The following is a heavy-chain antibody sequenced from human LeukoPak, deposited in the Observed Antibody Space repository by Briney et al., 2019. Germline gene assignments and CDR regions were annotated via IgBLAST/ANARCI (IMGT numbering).Heavy chain of an antibody. Sequence: ASVKVSCKASGGTFSSYAISWVRQAPGQGLEWMGGIIPIFGTANYAQKFQGRVTITADESTSTAYMELSRLRSDDTAVYYCARDLTAMVFDYWGQGTLVTVSS. CDR1: GGTFSSYA. CDR3: ARDLTAMVFDY. D-gene: IGHD5-18*01. V-gene: IGHV1-69*01. J-gene: IGHJ4*02. CDR2: IIPIFGTA.